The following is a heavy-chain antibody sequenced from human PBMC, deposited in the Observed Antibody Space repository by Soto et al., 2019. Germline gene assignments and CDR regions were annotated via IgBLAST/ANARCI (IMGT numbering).Heavy chain of an antibody. CDR1: GGSFRGYY. CDR3: ARARVGAAAGPFQH. J-gene: IGHJ1*01. Sequence: SETLSLTCAVYGGSFRGYYWGGIRQPPGKGLEWIGEINHSGSTNYNPSLKSRVTISVDTSKNQFSLKLSSVTAADTAVYYCARARVGAAAGPFQHWGQGTLVTVSS. CDR2: INHSGST. V-gene: IGHV4-34*01. D-gene: IGHD6-13*01.